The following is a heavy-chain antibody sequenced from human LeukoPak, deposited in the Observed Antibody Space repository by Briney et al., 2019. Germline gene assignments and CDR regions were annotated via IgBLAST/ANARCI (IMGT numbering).Heavy chain of an antibody. CDR1: GFTFSSYW. J-gene: IGHJ4*02. Sequence: GGSLRLSCAASGFTFSSYWMHWVRQAPGKGLVWVSRINSDGSSTSYADSVKGRFTISRDNAKNTLYLQMNSLRDEDTAVYYCASRYDFWSGYYPFDDWGQGTLVTVSS. CDR2: INSDGSST. D-gene: IGHD3-3*01. V-gene: IGHV3-74*01. CDR3: ASRYDFWSGYYPFDD.